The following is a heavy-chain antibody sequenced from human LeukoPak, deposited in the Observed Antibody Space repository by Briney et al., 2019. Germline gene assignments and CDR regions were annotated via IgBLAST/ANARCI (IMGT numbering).Heavy chain of an antibody. V-gene: IGHV1-8*01. CDR2: MNPNSGNT. D-gene: IGHD6-13*01. J-gene: IGHJ5*02. Sequence: ASVKVSCKASGYTFTSYDINWVRQAPGQGLEWMGWMNPNSGNTGYAQKFQGRVTMTRNTSISTAYMELSSLRSEDTAVYYCARGAAALGGRRFDPWGQGTLVTVSS. CDR1: GYTFTSYD. CDR3: ARGAAALGGRRFDP.